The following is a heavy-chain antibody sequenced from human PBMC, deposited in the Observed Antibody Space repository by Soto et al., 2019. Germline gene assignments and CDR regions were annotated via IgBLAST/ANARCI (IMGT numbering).Heavy chain of an antibody. V-gene: IGHV6-1*01. CDR2: TYYRSKWYN. Sequence: QTLSLTCVISGNSVSSNSAAWIWIRQSPSRGLEWLGRTYYRSKWYNDYAVSVKSRITINPDTSKNQFSLHLDSVIPEDTAVYYCAGVPSFRGMDVWGQGTSGTVSS. CDR3: AGVPSFRGMDV. CDR1: GNSVSSNSAA. J-gene: IGHJ6*02. D-gene: IGHD3-16*01.